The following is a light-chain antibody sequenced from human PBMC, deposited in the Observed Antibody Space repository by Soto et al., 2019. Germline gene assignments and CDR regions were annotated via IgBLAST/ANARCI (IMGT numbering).Light chain of an antibody. CDR3: QQYRTYS. CDR1: ESISNW. Sequence: IQLTQSPSTLTASVGDRVTLTCRASESISNWLAWYQHKPGTAPKLLIYHASILETAVPSRFSANGSGTEFTLTISSLQPSDFATYYCQQYRTYSFGQGSRVDIK. V-gene: IGKV1-5*01. CDR2: HAS. J-gene: IGKJ1*01.